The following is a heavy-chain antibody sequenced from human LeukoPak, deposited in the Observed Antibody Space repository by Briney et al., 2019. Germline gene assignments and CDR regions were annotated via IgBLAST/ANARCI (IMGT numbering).Heavy chain of an antibody. J-gene: IGHJ4*02. Sequence: GGPLRLSCAASGYTFGDYGMSWVRQAPGKGLEWVATIKQDGSDKDYVDSVKGRFTISRDNAKNSLYLQMNSLRDEDTGVYYCARGDSQSKYRQFDSWGQGSLVIVSS. CDR2: IKQDGSDK. D-gene: IGHD3-16*02. CDR3: ARGDSQSKYRQFDS. CDR1: GYTFGDYG. V-gene: IGHV3-7*04.